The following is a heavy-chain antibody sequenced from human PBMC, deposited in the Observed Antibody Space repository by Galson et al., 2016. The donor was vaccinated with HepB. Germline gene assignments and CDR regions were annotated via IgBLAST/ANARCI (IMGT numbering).Heavy chain of an antibody. CDR2: ISYAGST. D-gene: IGHD3/OR15-3a*01. CDR1: GDSISTYY. V-gene: IGHV4-59*01. J-gene: IGHJ4*02. Sequence: ETLSLTCSVSGDSISTYYWSWIRQPPGKGPEWIGYISYAGSTDYNPSLKSRVTISADTSKNHFPLNLRSVTAADTAVYYCERVALGRDYFDNWGQGTLVSVSS. CDR3: ERVALGRDYFDN.